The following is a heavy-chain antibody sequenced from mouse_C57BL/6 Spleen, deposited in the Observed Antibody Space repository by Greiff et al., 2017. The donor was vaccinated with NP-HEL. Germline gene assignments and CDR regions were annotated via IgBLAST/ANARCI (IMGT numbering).Heavy chain of an antibody. D-gene: IGHD2-5*01. V-gene: IGHV1-9*01. CDR3: ARKGAKVYSNYVNWYFDV. Sequence: VQLQQSGAELMKPGASVKLSCKATGYTFTGYWIEWVKQRPGHGLEWIGEILPGSGSTNYNEKFKGKATFTADTSSNTAYMQLSSLTTEDSAIYYCARKGAKVYSNYVNWYFDVWGTGTTVTVSS. CDR1: GYTFTGYW. J-gene: IGHJ1*03. CDR2: ILPGSGST.